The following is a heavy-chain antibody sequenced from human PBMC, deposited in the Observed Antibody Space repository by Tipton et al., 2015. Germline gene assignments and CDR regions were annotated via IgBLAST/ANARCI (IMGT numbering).Heavy chain of an antibody. CDR2: IYYSGNT. Sequence: LRLSCTVSGGSISSGKYYWSWIRQHPGKGLEWIGYIYYSGNTYYNPPLKSRVTVSVDTSKNQFSLKLSSVTAADTAVYYCARTQGGVAVAGAGKYYFDYWGQGTLVTVSS. J-gene: IGHJ4*02. CDR1: GGSISSGKYY. V-gene: IGHV4-30-4*08. CDR3: ARTQGGVAVAGAGKYYFDY. D-gene: IGHD6-19*01.